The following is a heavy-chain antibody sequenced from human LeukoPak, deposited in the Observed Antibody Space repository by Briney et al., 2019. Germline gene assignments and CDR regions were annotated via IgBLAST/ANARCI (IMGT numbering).Heavy chain of an antibody. J-gene: IGHJ4*02. CDR1: GFTFSSYA. CDR2: ISFDGSDK. D-gene: IGHD6-6*01. CDR3: ARSSAVRLLNFDY. Sequence: GGSLRLSCAASGFTFSSYAMHWVRQAPGKGLQWVALISFDGSDKYYADSVKGRFTIPRDNSKNTLYVQMNSLRAEDTAVYYCARSSAVRLLNFDYWGQGTLVTVSS. V-gene: IGHV3-30*01.